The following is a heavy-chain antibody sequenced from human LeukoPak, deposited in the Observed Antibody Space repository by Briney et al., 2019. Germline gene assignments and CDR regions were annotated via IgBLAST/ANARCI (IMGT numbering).Heavy chain of an antibody. D-gene: IGHD2-15*01. V-gene: IGHV1-2*02. CDR2: INPNSGGT. CDR1: GYTLTGYY. Sequence: EASVKVSCKASGYTLTGYYMHWVRQAPGQGLEWMGWINPNSGGTNYAQKFQGRVTMTRDTSISTAYMELSRLRSDDTAVYYCARAPRYCSGGSCYYYYYMDVWGKGTTVTVSS. CDR3: ARAPRYCSGGSCYYYYYMDV. J-gene: IGHJ6*03.